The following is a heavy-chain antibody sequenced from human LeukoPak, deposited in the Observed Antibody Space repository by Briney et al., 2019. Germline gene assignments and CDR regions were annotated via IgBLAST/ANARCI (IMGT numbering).Heavy chain of an antibody. Sequence: SETLSLTCTVSNDSISSGDYYWNWIRQPPGKGLEWIGYIFHRGGTSYNPSLKSRILFSVDTSQNQFSLKLSSVTAADTAVYYCARLSGSHLPPDYWGQGTLVTVSS. D-gene: IGHD1-26*01. V-gene: IGHV4-30-4*01. J-gene: IGHJ4*02. CDR2: IFHRGGT. CDR1: NDSISSGDYY. CDR3: ARLSGSHLPPDY.